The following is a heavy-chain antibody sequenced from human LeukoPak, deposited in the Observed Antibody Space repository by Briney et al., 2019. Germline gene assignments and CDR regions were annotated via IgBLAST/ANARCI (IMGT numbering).Heavy chain of an antibody. Sequence: GGSLRLSCAASGFTFDDYAMPWVRQAPGKGLEWVSGISWNSGSIGYADSVKGRFTISRDNAKNSLYLQMNSLRAEDTAVYYCASFDAAATGYPNWFDPWGQGTLVTVSS. CDR1: GFTFDDYA. V-gene: IGHV3-9*01. D-gene: IGHD2-15*01. CDR3: ASFDAAATGYPNWFDP. CDR2: ISWNSGSI. J-gene: IGHJ5*02.